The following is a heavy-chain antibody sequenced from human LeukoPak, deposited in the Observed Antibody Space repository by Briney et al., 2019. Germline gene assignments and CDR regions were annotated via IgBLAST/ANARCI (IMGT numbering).Heavy chain of an antibody. V-gene: IGHV1-69*13. CDR2: IIPIFGTA. Sequence: SVKVSCKASGGTFSSYAISWVRQAPGQGLEWMGGIIPIFGTANYARKFRGRVTITADESTSTAYMELSSLRSEDTAVYYCARDYGGVARFDIWGQGTMVTVSS. D-gene: IGHD3-3*01. J-gene: IGHJ3*02. CDR3: ARDYGGVARFDI. CDR1: GGTFSSYA.